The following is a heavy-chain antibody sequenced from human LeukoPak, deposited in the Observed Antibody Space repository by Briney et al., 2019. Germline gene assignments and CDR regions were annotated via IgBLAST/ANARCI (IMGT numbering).Heavy chain of an antibody. D-gene: IGHD4-11*01. CDR3: AVQGPYGETTASLNWFDP. V-gene: IGHV4-61*02. J-gene: IGHJ5*02. CDR1: GGSISSGSYY. Sequence: PSETLSLTCTVSGGSISSGSYYWSWIRQPAGKGLEWIGRIYTSGSTNYNPSLKSRVTISVDRSKNQFSLKLSSVTAADTAVYYCAVQGPYGETTASLNWFDPWGQGTLVTVSS. CDR2: IYTSGST.